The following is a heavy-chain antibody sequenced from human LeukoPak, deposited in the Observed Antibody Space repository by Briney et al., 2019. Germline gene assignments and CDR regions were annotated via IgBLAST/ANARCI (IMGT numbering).Heavy chain of an antibody. V-gene: IGHV4-34*01. CDR3: ARAKYCSSTSCYRWFDP. D-gene: IGHD2-2*02. J-gene: IGHJ5*02. Sequence: PSETLSLTCAVYGGSFSGYYWSWIRQPPGKGLEWIGEINHSGSTNYNPSLKSRVTISVDTSKNQFSLKLSPVTAADTAVYYCARAKYCSSTSCYRWFDPWGQGTLVTVSS. CDR2: INHSGST. CDR1: GGSFSGYY.